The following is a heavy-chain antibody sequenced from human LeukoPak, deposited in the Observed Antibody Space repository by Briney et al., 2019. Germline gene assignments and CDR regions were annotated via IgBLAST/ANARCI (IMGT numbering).Heavy chain of an antibody. V-gene: IGHV1-18*01. D-gene: IGHD6-6*01. Sequence: ASVKVSCKASGYSFTSYGISRVRQAPGQGLEWMGWISAYNGNTNYAQKLQGRVTMTTDTSTGTAYMELRSLRSDDTAVYYCAREEGIAARGASNIWGQGTMVTVSS. CDR2: ISAYNGNT. CDR3: AREEGIAARGASNI. J-gene: IGHJ3*02. CDR1: GYSFTSYG.